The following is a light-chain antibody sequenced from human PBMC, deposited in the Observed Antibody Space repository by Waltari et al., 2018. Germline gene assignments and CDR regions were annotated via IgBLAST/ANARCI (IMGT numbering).Light chain of an antibody. CDR1: QDISNS. V-gene: IGKV1-33*01. Sequence: DIQMTQSPSSLSASVGDRVTITCQASQDISNSLNWFQQKPEKAPELLIYDASNLETGVSSRFRGRGSGTDFTFTISSLQPEDIATYYCQQYDNLRFTFGPGTKVDIK. CDR3: QQYDNLRFT. CDR2: DAS. J-gene: IGKJ3*01.